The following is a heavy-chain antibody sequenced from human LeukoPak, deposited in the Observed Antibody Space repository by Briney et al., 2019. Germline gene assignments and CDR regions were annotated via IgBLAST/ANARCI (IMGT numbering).Heavy chain of an antibody. Sequence: PGGSLRLSCAASGFTFSSYWMSWVRQAPGKGLEWVANIKQDGSEKYYADSVRGRFTISRDNSKNTLYLQMNTLRAEDTAVYYCAKHAGYSSSGVDYWGQGTLVTVSS. V-gene: IGHV3-7*03. CDR2: IKQDGSEK. D-gene: IGHD6-13*01. J-gene: IGHJ4*02. CDR1: GFTFSSYW. CDR3: AKHAGYSSSGVDY.